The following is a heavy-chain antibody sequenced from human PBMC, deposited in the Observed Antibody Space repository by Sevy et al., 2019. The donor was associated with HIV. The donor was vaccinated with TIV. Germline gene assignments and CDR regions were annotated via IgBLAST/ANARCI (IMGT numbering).Heavy chain of an antibody. V-gene: IGHV3-30*02. Sequence: GGSLRLSCAASGFTFSSYGMHWVRQAPGKGLEWVAFIRYDGSNKYYADSVKGRFTISRDNSKNTLYLQMNSLRAEDTAVYYCAKHLMDILTGGTRDWGQGTLVIVSS. CDR1: GFTFSSYG. J-gene: IGHJ4*02. D-gene: IGHD3-9*01. CDR3: AKHLMDILTGGTRD. CDR2: IRYDGSNK.